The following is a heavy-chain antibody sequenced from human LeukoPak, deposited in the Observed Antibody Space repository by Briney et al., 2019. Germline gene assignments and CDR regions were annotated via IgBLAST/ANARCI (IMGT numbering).Heavy chain of an antibody. CDR3: AKEGLRFLESLYYFDY. Sequence: GGSLRLSCAASGFTFSSYGMHWVRQAPGKGLEWVAVISYDGSNKYYADSVKGRFTISRDNSKNMLYLQMNSLRAEDTAVYYCAKEGLRFLESLYYFDYWGQGTLVTVSS. D-gene: IGHD3-3*01. CDR2: ISYDGSNK. V-gene: IGHV3-30*18. J-gene: IGHJ4*02. CDR1: GFTFSSYG.